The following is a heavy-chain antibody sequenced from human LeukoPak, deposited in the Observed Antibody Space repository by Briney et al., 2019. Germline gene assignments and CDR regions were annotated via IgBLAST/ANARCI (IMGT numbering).Heavy chain of an antibody. CDR3: ARGDYYYMDV. V-gene: IGHV4-59*01. J-gene: IGHJ6*03. CDR1: GDSIRSYY. Sequence: SETLSLTCTVSGDSIRSYYWSWIRQPPGKGLEWIGYIYYSGSTNYNPSLKSRVTISIDTSKNQFSLKLSSVTAADTAVYYCARGDYYYMDVWGKGTTVTVPS. CDR2: IYYSGST.